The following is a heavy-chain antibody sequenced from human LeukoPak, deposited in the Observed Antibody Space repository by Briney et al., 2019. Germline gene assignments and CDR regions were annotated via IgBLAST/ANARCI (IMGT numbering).Heavy chain of an antibody. CDR1: GFTFSSYA. J-gene: IGHJ4*02. Sequence: PGGSLRLSCAASGFTFSSYAMSWVRQAPGKGLEWVSAISGSGGSTYYADSVKGRFTISRDNSKNTLYLQMNSLRAEDTAVYYCAKGSLLLWFGELLLYWGQGTLVTVSS. CDR2: ISGSGGST. CDR3: AKGSLLLWFGELLLY. D-gene: IGHD3-10*01. V-gene: IGHV3-23*01.